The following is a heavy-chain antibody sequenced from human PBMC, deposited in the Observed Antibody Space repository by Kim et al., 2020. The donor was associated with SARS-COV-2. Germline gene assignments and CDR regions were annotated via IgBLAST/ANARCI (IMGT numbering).Heavy chain of an antibody. CDR2: INPSGGST. J-gene: IGHJ6*02. D-gene: IGHD5-12*01. CDR3: ARGGSGYDYYYYGMDV. Sequence: ASVKVSCKASGYTFTSYYMHWVRQAPGQGLEWMGIINPSGGSTSYAQKFQGRVTMTSDTSTSTVYMELSSLRSEDTAVYYCARGGSGYDYYYYGMDVWGQGTTVTVSS. V-gene: IGHV1-46*01. CDR1: GYTFTSYY.